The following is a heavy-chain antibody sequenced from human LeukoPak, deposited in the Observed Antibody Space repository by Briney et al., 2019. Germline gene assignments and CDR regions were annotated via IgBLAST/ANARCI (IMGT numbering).Heavy chain of an antibody. Sequence: KPSETLSLTCTASGGSITGYYWNWIRQPPGKGLEWIGFTYYNVSTNYNPSLRSRLTISVDTSKNQLSLKLNSVTAADTAVYYCARSRGYSGFVYWGQGTLVSVSS. D-gene: IGHD5-12*01. V-gene: IGHV4-59*01. CDR3: ARSRGYSGFVY. CDR2: TYYNVST. CDR1: GGSITGYY. J-gene: IGHJ4*02.